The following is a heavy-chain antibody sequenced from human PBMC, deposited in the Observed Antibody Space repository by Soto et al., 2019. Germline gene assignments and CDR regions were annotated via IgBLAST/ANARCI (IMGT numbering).Heavy chain of an antibody. D-gene: IGHD2-2*01. V-gene: IGHV5-10-1*01. CDR2: IDPSDSYT. CDR1: GYSFTSYW. CDR3: TRLAVPSATVGQANV. Sequence: GESQKISCAGSGYSFTSYWISWVRQMPGKGLEWMGRIDPSDSYTNYSPSFQGHVTISADKSISTAYLQWSSLKASDTAMYYCTRLAVPSATVGQANVWGQGPTVTVS. J-gene: IGHJ6*02.